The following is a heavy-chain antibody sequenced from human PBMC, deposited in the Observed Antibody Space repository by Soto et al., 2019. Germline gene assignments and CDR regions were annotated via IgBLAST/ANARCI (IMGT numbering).Heavy chain of an antibody. CDR1: GGSISSYY. D-gene: IGHD3-10*01. CDR2: IYYSGST. Sequence: QVQLQESGPGLVKPSETLSLTCTVSGGSISSYYWSWIRQPPGKGLEWIGYIYYSGSTNYNPSLKSRVTISVDTSKNQFSLKLSSVTAEDTAVYYCARTYYYGSGSFMLDYWGQGTLVTVSS. V-gene: IGHV4-59*01. CDR3: ARTYYYGSGSFMLDY. J-gene: IGHJ4*02.